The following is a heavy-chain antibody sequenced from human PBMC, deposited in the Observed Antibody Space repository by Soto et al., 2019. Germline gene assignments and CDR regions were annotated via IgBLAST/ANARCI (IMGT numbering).Heavy chain of an antibody. CDR1: GDSISSVDYF. J-gene: IGHJ5*01. D-gene: IGHD2-15*01. CDR3: ARGRYCLNGRCFPNWFDS. CDR2: IYKSATT. Sequence: SETLSLTCSVSGDSISSVDYFWAWIRQPPGQALEYIGYIYKSATTYYNPSFESRVAISLDTSKSQFSLNVTSVTAADTAVYFCARGRYCLNGRCFPNWFDSWGQGTLVTVSS. V-gene: IGHV4-30-4*01.